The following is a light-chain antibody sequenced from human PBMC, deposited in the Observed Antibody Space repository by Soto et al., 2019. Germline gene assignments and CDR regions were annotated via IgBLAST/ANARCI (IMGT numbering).Light chain of an antibody. J-gene: IGLJ1*01. V-gene: IGLV1-51*01. CDR1: SSNIGGNS. Sequence: VLTQPPSVSAAPGQKVTISCSGRSSNIGGNSVSWYQQLPGTAPKLLIYDDNKRPSGIPDRFSGSKSGTSATLGITGFQTGDEADYYCGSWDSSLRAYVFGTGTKATV. CDR3: GSWDSSLRAYV. CDR2: DDN.